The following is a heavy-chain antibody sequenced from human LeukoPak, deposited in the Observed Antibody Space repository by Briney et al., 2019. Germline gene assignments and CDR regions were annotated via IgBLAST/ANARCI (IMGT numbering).Heavy chain of an antibody. J-gene: IGHJ6*02. CDR1: GGSISSYY. CDR3: ARAPGICSGGSCSYYYGMDV. D-gene: IGHD2-15*01. V-gene: IGHV4-59*01. CDR2: IYYSGST. Sequence: SETLSLTCTVSGGSISSYYWSWIRQPPGKGLEWIGYIYYSGSTNYNPSLKSRVTMSVDTSKNQFSLKLSSVTAADTAVYYCARAPGICSGGSCSYYYGMDVWGQGTTVTVSS.